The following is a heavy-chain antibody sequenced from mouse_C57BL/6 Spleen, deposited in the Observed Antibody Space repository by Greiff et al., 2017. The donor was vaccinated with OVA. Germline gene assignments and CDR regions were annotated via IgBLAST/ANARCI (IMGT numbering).Heavy chain of an antibody. CDR2: IYPRDGST. V-gene: IGHV1-85*01. CDR3: ARLRRVFDY. J-gene: IGHJ2*01. Sequence: QVQLQQSGPELVKPGASVKLSCKASGYTFTSYEINWVKQRPVQGLEWIGCIYPRDGSTKYNEKCKGKATLTVDTSSTTAYMELHSLTSEDSAVYFCARLRRVFDYWGQGTTLTGSS. D-gene: IGHD1-2*01. CDR1: GYTFTSYE.